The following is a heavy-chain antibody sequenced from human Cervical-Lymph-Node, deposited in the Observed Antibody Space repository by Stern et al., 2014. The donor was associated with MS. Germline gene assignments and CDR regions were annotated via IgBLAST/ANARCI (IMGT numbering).Heavy chain of an antibody. D-gene: IGHD3-16*02. V-gene: IGHV1-18*01. CDR1: GFTFINYG. J-gene: IGHJ4*02. Sequence: QVQLVQSGAEVKKPGASVKVSCKASGFTFINYGLSWVRQAPGQGLEWMGWITPYNDYTIYAQKFQDRVTMTTDTSTRTAYLEGRSLRSDDPALYYCARDGGGSYHGHWGQGTLVTVSP. CDR2: ITPYNDYT. CDR3: ARDGGGSYHGH.